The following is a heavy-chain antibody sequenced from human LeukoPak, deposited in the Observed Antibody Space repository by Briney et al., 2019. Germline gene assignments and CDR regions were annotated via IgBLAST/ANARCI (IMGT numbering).Heavy chain of an antibody. CDR3: AKDAGSGGSGYYLTLEY. Sequence: PGGSLRLSCAASGFTFSSYAMSWVRQAPGKGLEWVSLISGSGGTTYYADSVKGRFTTSRDNSKNTVYLQMNSLRAEDTAVYYCAKDAGSGGSGYYLTLEYGGQGTLVTVSS. D-gene: IGHD3-22*01. J-gene: IGHJ4*02. V-gene: IGHV3-23*01. CDR2: ISGSGGTT. CDR1: GFTFSSYA.